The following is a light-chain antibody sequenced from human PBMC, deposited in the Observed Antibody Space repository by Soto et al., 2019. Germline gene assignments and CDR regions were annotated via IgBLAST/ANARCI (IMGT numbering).Light chain of an antibody. V-gene: IGKV1-5*03. CDR2: KAS. J-gene: IGKJ4*01. Sequence: DIQMTQAPSTLSASVGDRVTITCRASQSISSWLAWYQQKPGKAPKLLIYKASSLESGVPSRFSGSGSGTEFTLTISSLQPDDFATYYCQQYNSYSLTFGGGTKVDSK. CDR1: QSISSW. CDR3: QQYNSYSLT.